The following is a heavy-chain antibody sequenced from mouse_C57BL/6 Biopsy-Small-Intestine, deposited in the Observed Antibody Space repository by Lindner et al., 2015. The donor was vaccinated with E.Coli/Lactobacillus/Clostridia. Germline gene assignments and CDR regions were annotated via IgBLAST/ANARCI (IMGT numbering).Heavy chain of an antibody. CDR3: ARPSFITTVVDY. J-gene: IGHJ2*01. D-gene: IGHD1-1*01. V-gene: IGHV5-17*01. CDR1: GFTFSDYG. Sequence: EVQLQESGGGLVKPGGPLKLSCAASGFTFSDYGMHWVRQAPEKGLEWVAYISSGSSTIYYADTVKGRFTISRDNAKNTLFLQMTSLRSEDTAMYYCARPSFITTVVDYWGQGTTLTVSS. CDR2: ISSGSSTI.